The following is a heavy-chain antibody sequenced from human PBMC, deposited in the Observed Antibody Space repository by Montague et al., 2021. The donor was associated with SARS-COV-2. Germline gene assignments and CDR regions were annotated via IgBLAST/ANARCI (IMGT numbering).Heavy chain of an antibody. J-gene: IGHJ4*02. CDR1: GDSVSSNIAT. D-gene: IGHD2-2*01. Sequence: CAISGDSVSSNIATWNWIRQSPSIGLEWLGRTYYRSKWYNDYAESVKSRITIDPDTSKHQFSLHLNSVTPEDTAVYYCARIPVGSKYYFDFWGQGTLVTVS. V-gene: IGHV6-1*01. CDR3: ARIPVGSKYYFDF. CDR2: TYYRSKWYN.